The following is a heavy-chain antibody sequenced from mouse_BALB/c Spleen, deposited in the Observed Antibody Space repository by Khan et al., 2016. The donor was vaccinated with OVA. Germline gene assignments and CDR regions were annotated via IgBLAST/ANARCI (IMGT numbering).Heavy chain of an antibody. CDR3: ASYRVDNFDY. CDR2: IYPGDGDT. CDR1: GYTFTSYW. D-gene: IGHD2-14*01. V-gene: IGHV1-87*01. Sequence: QVQLQQSGAELARPGASVKLSCKSSGYTFTSYWMQWVKQRPGQGLEWIGTIYPGDGDTRYTQKFKGKAPLTADTSSSPAFMQLSNLASADSSVFYCASYRVDNFDYWGQGTTLTVSS. J-gene: IGHJ2*01.